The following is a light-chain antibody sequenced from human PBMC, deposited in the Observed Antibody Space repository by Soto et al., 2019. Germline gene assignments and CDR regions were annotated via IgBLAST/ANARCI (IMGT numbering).Light chain of an antibody. Sequence: QSVLTQPPSVSGAPGQRVTISCTGSSSNIGSDYDVYWYQQLPGTAPKLLIYGNTNRPSGVPDRFSGSKSGTSASLAITGLQAEDEAYYSCLSYDSGLSVVVIGGGTKLTVL. CDR1: SSNIGSDYD. V-gene: IGLV1-40*01. CDR2: GNT. CDR3: LSYDSGLSVVV. J-gene: IGLJ2*01.